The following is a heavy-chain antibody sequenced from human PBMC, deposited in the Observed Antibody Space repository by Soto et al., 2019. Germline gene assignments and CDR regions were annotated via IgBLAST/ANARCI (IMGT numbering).Heavy chain of an antibody. J-gene: IGHJ4*02. CDR2: VSTYNGNT. CDR3: ARERGLTASTLFGY. D-gene: IGHD3-10*02. CDR1: GYTFTSYG. Sequence: ASVKVSCKASGYTFTSYGINWVRQAPGQGLEWMGRVSTYNGNTRYAQKFQGRVTMTTDTSTTTVYMHLRSLRSDDTAVYYCARERGLTASTLFGYWGQGTVVTVSS. V-gene: IGHV1-18*01.